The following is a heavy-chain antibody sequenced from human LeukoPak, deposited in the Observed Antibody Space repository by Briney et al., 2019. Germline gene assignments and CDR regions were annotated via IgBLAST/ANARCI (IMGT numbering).Heavy chain of an antibody. Sequence: GGSLRPSCAASGFTFSSYAMSWVRQAPGKGLEWVSAISGSGGSTYYADSVKGRFTISRDTSKNTLYLQMNSLRAEDTAVYYCVKGGYDYIEIAYFDYWGQGALVTVSS. J-gene: IGHJ4*02. CDR2: ISGSGGST. CDR1: GFTFSSYA. V-gene: IGHV3-23*01. CDR3: VKGGYDYIEIAYFDY. D-gene: IGHD5-12*01.